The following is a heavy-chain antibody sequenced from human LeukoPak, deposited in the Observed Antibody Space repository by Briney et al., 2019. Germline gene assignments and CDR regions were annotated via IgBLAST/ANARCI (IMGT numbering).Heavy chain of an antibody. D-gene: IGHD2-15*01. Sequence: GGSLRLSCAASGFTFSSNAMSWVRQAPGKGLEWVSGIGDTGTNTFYADSVKGRFTISRDNSKSTVYLQMNSLRAEDSGIYYCVKDPGGGYCSCGSCSYWGQGTLVTVFS. J-gene: IGHJ4*02. V-gene: IGHV3-23*01. CDR3: VKDPGGGYCSCGSCSY. CDR2: IGDTGTNT. CDR1: GFTFSSNA.